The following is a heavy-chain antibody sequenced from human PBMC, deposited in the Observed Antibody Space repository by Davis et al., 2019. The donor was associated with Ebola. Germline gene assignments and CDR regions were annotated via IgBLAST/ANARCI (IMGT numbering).Heavy chain of an antibody. CDR2: ISSSSSYI. CDR1: GFTFSTYR. CDR3: ARDLGNVVDPGALDI. J-gene: IGHJ3*02. D-gene: IGHD2-15*01. V-gene: IGHV3-21*01. Sequence: PGGSLRLSCAASGFTFSTYRMNWVRQAPGKGLEWVSPISSSSSYIYYADSLKGRFTISRDNAKNSLYLQMNSLRAEDTAVYYCARDLGNVVDPGALDIWGQGTMVTVSS.